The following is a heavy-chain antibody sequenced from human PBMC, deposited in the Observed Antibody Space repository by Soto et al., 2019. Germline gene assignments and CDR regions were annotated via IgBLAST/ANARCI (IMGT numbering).Heavy chain of an antibody. CDR1: RFTFSSAT. J-gene: IGHJ4*02. CDR2: ISGSGGST. D-gene: IGHD3-22*01. CDR3: AKDETMIVVVILNFDY. V-gene: IGHV3-23*01. Sequence: LSSAASRFTFSSATLRWVRPGPRQGLEWVSAISGSGGSTYYADSVKGRFTISRDNSKNTLYLQMNSLRAEDTAVYYCAKDETMIVVVILNFDYWGQGTLVTVSS.